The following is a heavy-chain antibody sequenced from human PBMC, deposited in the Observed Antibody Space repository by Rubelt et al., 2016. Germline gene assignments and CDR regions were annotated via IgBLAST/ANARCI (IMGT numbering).Heavy chain of an antibody. Sequence: QVQLQQWGAGLLKPSETLSLTCAVYGGSFSGYYWSWIRQPPGKGLEWIGEIYHSGSTNYNPSLKSRVTISVDKSKYQFSLKLTSVTAADTAIYYCARQKYGGGYADYWGQGTLVTVAS. D-gene: IGHD1-26*01. CDR1: GGSFSGYY. CDR2: IYHSGST. V-gene: IGHV4-34*01. CDR3: ARQKYGGGYADY. J-gene: IGHJ4*02.